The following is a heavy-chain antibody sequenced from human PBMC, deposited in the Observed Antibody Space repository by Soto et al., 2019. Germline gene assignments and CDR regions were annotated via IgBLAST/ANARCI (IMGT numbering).Heavy chain of an antibody. V-gene: IGHV1-3*01. CDR2: LNPDTGNT. Sequence: QVQLVQSGAELKKPGASVNISCTASGFTFSDNLINWVRQVPGQGLEWMGWLNPDTGNTRYSETFQGRVTISRHPSATIAYLELTDLETEDTALYFRTRDIQSVAPRANDAFDLWCPGTMISVSS. J-gene: IGHJ3*01. D-gene: IGHD5-18*01. CDR1: GFTFSDNL. CDR3: TRDIQSVAPRANDAFDL.